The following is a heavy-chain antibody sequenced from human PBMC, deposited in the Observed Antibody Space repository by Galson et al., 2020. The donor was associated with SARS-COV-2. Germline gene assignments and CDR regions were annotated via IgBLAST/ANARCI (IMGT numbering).Heavy chain of an antibody. D-gene: IGHD2-21*02. CDR1: GFSLTTTGVG. V-gene: IGHV2-5*02. CDR2: IYYDDDK. CDR3: ARKPCGTACYSS. J-gene: IGHJ5*02. Sequence: KMSGPTLVKPTQTLTLTCTFSGFSLTTTGVGVGWIRQSPGKALEWLALIYYDDDKRYSPSLESRLTINKDTSKNQVVLTITNMDPADTSTYYCARKPCGTACYSSWGQGTLVTGSS.